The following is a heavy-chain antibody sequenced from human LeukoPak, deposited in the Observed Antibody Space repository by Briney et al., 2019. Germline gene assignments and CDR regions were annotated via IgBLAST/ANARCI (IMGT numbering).Heavy chain of an antibody. J-gene: IGHJ4*02. CDR3: ARQGSHDNSGYSFDY. CDR1: GYSLINHW. Sequence: ESLKISCKASGYSLINHWIGWVRQMPGKGLDWMGIIYPGNADATYSPSFQGQVTISADKSTTTVYLQWSSLKASDTAMYYCARQGSHDNSGYSFDYWGQGTLVTVSS. CDR2: IYPGNADA. D-gene: IGHD3-22*01. V-gene: IGHV5-51*01.